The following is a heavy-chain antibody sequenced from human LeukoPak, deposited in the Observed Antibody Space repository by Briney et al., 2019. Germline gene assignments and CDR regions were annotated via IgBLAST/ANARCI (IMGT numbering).Heavy chain of an antibody. CDR1: GFTVSSNY. CDR3: ARSFYGSGSPFDY. CDR2: IYSGGST. D-gene: IGHD3-10*01. J-gene: IGHJ4*02. V-gene: IGHV3-53*01. Sequence: PGGSLRLSCAASGFTVSSNYVSWVRQAPGKGLEWVSVIYSGGSTYYADSVKGRFTISRDNSKNTLYLQMNSLRAEDTAVYYCARSFYGSGSPFDYWGQGTLVTVSS.